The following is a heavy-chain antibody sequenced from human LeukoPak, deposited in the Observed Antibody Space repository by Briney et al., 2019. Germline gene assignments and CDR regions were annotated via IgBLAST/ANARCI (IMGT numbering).Heavy chain of an antibody. CDR1: GYTFTGYY. J-gene: IGHJ6*03. V-gene: IGHV1-2*02. CDR3: ARGATAGRFSLRPTGAYYMDV. Sequence: ASVKVSCKASGYTFTGYYMHWVRQAPGQGLEWMGWINPNSGGTNCAQKFQGRVTMTRDTSINTAYMELSSLRFDVTAVYYCARGATAGRFSLRPTGAYYMDVWGKGTTVTVSS. CDR2: INPNSGGT. D-gene: IGHD6-13*01.